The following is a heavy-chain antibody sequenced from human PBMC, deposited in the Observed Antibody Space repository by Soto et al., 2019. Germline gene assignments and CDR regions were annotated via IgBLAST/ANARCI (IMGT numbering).Heavy chain of an antibody. V-gene: IGHV3-23*01. Sequence: EVQLLESGGGLVQPGGSLRLSCETSGFTFSSYAMTWVRQAPGMGLEWVAVINYIGRTTFHAPSVKGRFTISRDNSKTPVFMQMDRPSAEATAVYYCVKQIGSGKTYYYDMDVWGLGNTVIVSS. CDR2: INYIGRTT. CDR1: GFTFSSYA. J-gene: IGHJ6*02. CDR3: VKQIGSGKTYYYDMDV. D-gene: IGHD3-10*01.